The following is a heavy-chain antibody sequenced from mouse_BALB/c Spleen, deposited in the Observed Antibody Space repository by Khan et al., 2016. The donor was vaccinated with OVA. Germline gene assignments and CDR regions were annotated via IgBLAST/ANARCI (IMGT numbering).Heavy chain of an antibody. J-gene: IGHJ4*01. Sequence: QVQLQQSGAELARPGASVKMSCKASGYTFTSYTIHWIKQRPGQGLEWIGYITPRSYFTTYNQKFNGKATLTADKSSSTAYMQLSSLTSEDSAVYYCARRTSLYTMDYWGQGTSVTVSS. CDR2: ITPRSYFT. V-gene: IGHV1-4*01. CDR1: GYTFTSYT. CDR3: ARRTSLYTMDY.